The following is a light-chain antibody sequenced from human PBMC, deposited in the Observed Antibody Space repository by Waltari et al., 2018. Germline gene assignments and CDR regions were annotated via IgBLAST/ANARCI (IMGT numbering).Light chain of an antibody. CDR1: IIGSQS. CDR3: RVWETRDDVV. Sequence: YFVTQPPSVSVAPGQTARITRGGNIIGSQSGQWYQQKPGQAPVLVVNEDSVRPSGIPEVVSGLNSGKTGILTITRVEAGDEADYDCRVWETRDDVVFGAGTKLTVV. V-gene: IGLV3-21*02. CDR2: EDS. J-gene: IGLJ3*02.